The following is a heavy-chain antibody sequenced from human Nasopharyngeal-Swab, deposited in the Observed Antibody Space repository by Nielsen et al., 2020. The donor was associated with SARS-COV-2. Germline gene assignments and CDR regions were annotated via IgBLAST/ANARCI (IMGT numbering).Heavy chain of an antibody. CDR3: AKTVEYYGSGEGHYGMDV. J-gene: IGHJ6*02. CDR2: ISYDGSNK. CDR1: GFTFSSYG. Sequence: GGSLRLSCAASGFTFSSYGMHWVRQAPGKGPEWVAVISYDGSNKYYADSVKGRFTISRDNSKNTLYLQMNSLRAEDTAVYYCAKTVEYYGSGEGHYGMDVWGQGTTVTVSS. D-gene: IGHD3-10*01. V-gene: IGHV3-30*18.